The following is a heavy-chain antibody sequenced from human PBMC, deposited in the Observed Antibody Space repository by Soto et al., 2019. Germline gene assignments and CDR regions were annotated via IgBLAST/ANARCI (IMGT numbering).Heavy chain of an antibody. D-gene: IGHD5-12*01. CDR1: GGSISSGDYY. CDR3: ARDVRYDETYYYYGMDV. CDR2: IYYSGST. J-gene: IGHJ6*02. V-gene: IGHV4-30-4*01. Sequence: SETLSLTSTVSGGSISSGDYYWSWIRHPPGKGLEWIGYIYYSGSTYYNPSLKSRVTISVDTSKNQFSLKLSSVTAADTAVYYCARDVRYDETYYYYGMDVWGHVPTVPVS.